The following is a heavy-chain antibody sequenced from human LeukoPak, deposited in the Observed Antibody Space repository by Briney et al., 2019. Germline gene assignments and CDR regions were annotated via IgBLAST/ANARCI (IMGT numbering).Heavy chain of an antibody. J-gene: IGHJ6*02. CDR2: IYYSGST. CDR1: GGSISSCY. V-gene: IGHV4-59*08. D-gene: IGHD3-3*01. CDR3: ARPLSYYDFWSGRKLYGMDV. Sequence: SETLSLTCTVSGGSISSCYWSWIRQPPGKGLEWIGYIYYSGSTNYNPSLKSRVTISVDTSKNQFSLKLSSVTAADTAVYYCARPLSYYDFWSGRKLYGMDVWGQGTTVTVSS.